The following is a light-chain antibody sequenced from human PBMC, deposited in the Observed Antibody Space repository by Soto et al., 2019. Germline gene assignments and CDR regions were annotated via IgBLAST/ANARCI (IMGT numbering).Light chain of an antibody. CDR3: SAYAGSSHV. CDR1: SSDVGGYNY. J-gene: IGLJ1*01. CDR2: EVN. Sequence: QCVLTQPPSASGSPGQSVAISCTGTSSDVGGYNYVSWYQQHPGKAPKLMIYEVNKRPSGVPDRFSGSKSGNTASLTVSGLQAEDEADYYCSAYAGSSHVFGTATKATV. V-gene: IGLV2-8*01.